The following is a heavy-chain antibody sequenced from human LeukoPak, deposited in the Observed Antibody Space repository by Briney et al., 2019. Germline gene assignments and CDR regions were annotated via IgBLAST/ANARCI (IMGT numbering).Heavy chain of an antibody. CDR1: GYTFTSYD. Sequence: GASVKVSCKASGYTFTSYDINWVRQATGQGLEWMGWMNPNSGNTGYAQKFQGRVTMTRNTSISTAYMELSSLRSEDTAVYYCAATYYDFWSGYYKRAFDIWGQGTMVTVSS. D-gene: IGHD3-3*01. CDR2: MNPNSGNT. J-gene: IGHJ3*02. CDR3: AATYYDFWSGYYKRAFDI. V-gene: IGHV1-8*01.